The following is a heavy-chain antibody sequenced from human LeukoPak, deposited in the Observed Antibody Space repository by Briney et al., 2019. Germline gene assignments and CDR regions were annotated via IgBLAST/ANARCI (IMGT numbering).Heavy chain of an antibody. D-gene: IGHD4-17*01. V-gene: IGHV2-5*01. Sequence: ESGPTLVKPTQTLTLTCTFSGFSLSTSGVGVGWIRQPPGKALEWLALIYWNDDKRYSPSLKSRLTITKDTSKNQVVLTMTNMDPVDTATYYCAHSPGDLPGRYFDYWGQGTLVTVSS. CDR1: GFSLSTSGVG. J-gene: IGHJ4*02. CDR3: AHSPGDLPGRYFDY. CDR2: IYWNDDK.